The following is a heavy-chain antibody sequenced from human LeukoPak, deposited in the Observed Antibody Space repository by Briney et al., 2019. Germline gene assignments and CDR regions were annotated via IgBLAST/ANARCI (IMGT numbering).Heavy chain of an antibody. Sequence: PGGSLRLSCAASGFTFSSYAMHWVRQAPGKGLEWVAVISYDGSNKYYADSVKGRFTISRDNSKNTLYLQMNSLRAEDTAVYYCARDVIVVVPAAPRGYFDYWGQGTLVTVSS. CDR2: ISYDGSNK. CDR1: GFTFSSYA. D-gene: IGHD2-2*01. J-gene: IGHJ4*02. CDR3: ARDVIVVVPAAPRGYFDY. V-gene: IGHV3-30-3*01.